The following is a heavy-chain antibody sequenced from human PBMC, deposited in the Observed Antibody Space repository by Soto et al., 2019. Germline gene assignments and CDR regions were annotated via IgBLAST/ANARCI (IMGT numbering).Heavy chain of an antibody. CDR2: IYHSGST. V-gene: IGHV4-30-2*01. CDR1: GGSISSGDYS. Sequence: SETLSLTCAVSGGSISSGDYSWIWIRQAPGKGLEWIGYIYHSGSTYYNPSLKSRVTISVDRSKNQFSLKLSSVTAADTAVYYCARVLDSSGYYYLPGYWGQGTLVTVSS. D-gene: IGHD3-22*01. CDR3: ARVLDSSGYYYLPGY. J-gene: IGHJ4*02.